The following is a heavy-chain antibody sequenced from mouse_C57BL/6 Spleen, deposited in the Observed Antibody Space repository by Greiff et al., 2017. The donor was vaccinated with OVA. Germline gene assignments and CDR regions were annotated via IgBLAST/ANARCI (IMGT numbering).Heavy chain of an antibody. J-gene: IGHJ3*01. CDR1: GYTFTSYW. V-gene: IGHV1-52*01. CDR3: ALGGQLRAFAY. CDR2: IDPSDSET. D-gene: IGHD3-2*02. Sequence: QVQLQQPGAELVRPGSSVKLSCKASGYTFTSYWMHWVKQRPIQGLEWIGNIDPSDSETHYNQKFKDKATLTVDKSSSTAYMQLSSLTSEDSAVYYCALGGQLRAFAYWGQGTLVTVSA.